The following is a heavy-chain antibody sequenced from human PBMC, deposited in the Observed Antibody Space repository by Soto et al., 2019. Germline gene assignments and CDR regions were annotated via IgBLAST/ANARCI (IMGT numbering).Heavy chain of an antibody. D-gene: IGHD2-15*01. V-gene: IGHV4-31*03. CDR2: IYYSGST. Sequence: QVQLQESGPGLVKPSQTLSLTCTVSGDSISSGGYYWSWIRQHPGKGLEWIGYIYYSGSTYYNPSLKNRLIISVDTSKNHFSLKLSSVTAADTAVYYCARGSTVAAILFDYWGQGTLVTVSS. J-gene: IGHJ4*02. CDR1: GDSISSGGYY. CDR3: ARGSTVAAILFDY.